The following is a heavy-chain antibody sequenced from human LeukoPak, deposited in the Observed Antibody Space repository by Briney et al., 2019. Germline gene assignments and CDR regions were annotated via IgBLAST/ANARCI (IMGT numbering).Heavy chain of an antibody. V-gene: IGHV5-51*01. D-gene: IGHD2-8*01. CDR3: ARHGHCTNGVCYSNYYYYMDV. J-gene: IGHJ6*03. CDR2: IYPDDSDT. Sequence: GESLKISCKGSGYSVTSYWIGWVRQMPGKGLEWMGIIYPDDSDTRYSPSFEGQVIISVDKSISTAYLQWSSLKASDTATYYCARHGHCTNGVCYSNYYYYMDVWGKGTTVTVSS. CDR1: GYSVTSYW.